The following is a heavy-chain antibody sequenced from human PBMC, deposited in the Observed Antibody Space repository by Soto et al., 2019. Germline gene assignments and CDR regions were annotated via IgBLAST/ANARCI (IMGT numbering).Heavy chain of an antibody. CDR3: APHTLDTGMPSGY. Sequence: ASVKVSCKASGYTFTNFGISWVRQAPGQGLEWMGWISAYNGNTNYAQKFQGRVTMTTDTSTSTAYMELRSLRSDDTAVYYCAPHTLDTGMPSGYWGQGTLVTVSS. V-gene: IGHV1-18*01. CDR1: GYTFTNFG. CDR2: ISAYNGNT. D-gene: IGHD5-18*01. J-gene: IGHJ4*02.